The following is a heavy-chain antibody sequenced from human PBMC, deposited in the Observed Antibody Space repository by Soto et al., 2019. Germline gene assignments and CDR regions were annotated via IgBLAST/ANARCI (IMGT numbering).Heavy chain of an antibody. CDR2: ISDSGGST. CDR1: RFTFDNYV. D-gene: IGHD2-15*01. J-gene: IGHJ4*02. CDR3: TKGWLDY. Sequence: EVYLLDSGGGLVQPGGFLRVSCVASRFTFDNYVMSWVRQAPGKGLEWVSSISDSGGSTYYADSVKGRFTISRDNSKNTLHLQMNSLRAEDTAVYYCTKGWLDYWGQGTLVTVSS. V-gene: IGHV3-23*01.